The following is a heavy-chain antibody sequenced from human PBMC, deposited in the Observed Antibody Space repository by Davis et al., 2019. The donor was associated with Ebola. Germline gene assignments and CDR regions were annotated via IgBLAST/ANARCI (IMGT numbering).Heavy chain of an antibody. CDR2: IDPGDSTT. J-gene: IGHJ5*01. CDR1: GYSFTNAW. D-gene: IGHD2-15*01. Sequence: GESLKISCKGSGYSFTNAWINWVRQMPGRGLEWMGRIDPGDSTTNYSPSFQGHVTISVDKSISTASLQWSSLKASDTAIYYCTRQEGTGLLIAANVQIGFDPWGQGTLVTVSS. CDR3: TRQEGTGLLIAANVQIGFDP. V-gene: IGHV5-10-1*01.